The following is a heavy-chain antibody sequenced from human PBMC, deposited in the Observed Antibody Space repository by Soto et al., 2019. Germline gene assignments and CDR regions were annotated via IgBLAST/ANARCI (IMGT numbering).Heavy chain of an antibody. Sequence: QVQLQESGPGLVKPSQTLSLTCTVSGGSISSGGYYWSWLRQHPGKGLEWIGYIFDSGTTYYNPSLKSRVTISVDPSKSQFSLRLTSVTATDPAVYYCASQASGWYPDYWGQGTLVTVSS. V-gene: IGHV4-31*03. J-gene: IGHJ4*02. D-gene: IGHD6-19*01. CDR2: IFDSGTT. CDR3: ASQASGWYPDY. CDR1: GGSISSGGYY.